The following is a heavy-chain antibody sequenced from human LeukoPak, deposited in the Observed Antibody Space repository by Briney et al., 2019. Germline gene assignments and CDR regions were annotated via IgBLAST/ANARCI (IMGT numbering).Heavy chain of an antibody. J-gene: IGHJ6*02. CDR1: GGTFSSYA. V-gene: IGHV1-69*06. Sequence: SVKVSCKASGGTFSSYAISWVRQAPGQGLEWMGGIIPIFGTANYAQKFQGRVTITADKSTSTAYMELSSLRSEDTAVYYCARPAVAGTGYYGMDVWGQGTTVTVSS. D-gene: IGHD6-19*01. CDR3: ARPAVAGTGYYGMDV. CDR2: IIPIFGTA.